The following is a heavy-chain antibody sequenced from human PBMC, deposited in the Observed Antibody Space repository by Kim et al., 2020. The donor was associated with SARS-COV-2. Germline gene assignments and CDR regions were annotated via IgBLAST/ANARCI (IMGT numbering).Heavy chain of an antibody. CDR2: INAGNGNT. CDR1: GYTFTSYA. CDR3: ARATKVLRYFGAINNWFDP. Sequence: ASVKVSCKASGYTFTSYAMHWVRQAPGQRLEWMGWINAGNGNTKYSQKFQGRVTITRDTSASTAYMELSSLRSEDTAVYYCARATKVLRYFGAINNWFDPWGQGTLVTVSS. V-gene: IGHV1-3*01. D-gene: IGHD3-9*01. J-gene: IGHJ5*02.